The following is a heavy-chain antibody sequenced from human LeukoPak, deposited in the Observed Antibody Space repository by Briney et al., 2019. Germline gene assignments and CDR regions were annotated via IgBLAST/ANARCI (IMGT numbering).Heavy chain of an antibody. CDR1: GFTFDDYG. J-gene: IGHJ4*02. CDR2: INWNGGST. D-gene: IGHD1-20*01. CDR3: TKDLTGKEDY. Sequence: GGSLRLSCAASGFTFDDYGMSWVRQAPGKGLEWVSGINWNGGSTGYADSVKGRFTISRDNAKNTLYLQMNTLRIEDTGVYYCTKDLTGKEDYWGQGTLVTVSS. V-gene: IGHV3-20*04.